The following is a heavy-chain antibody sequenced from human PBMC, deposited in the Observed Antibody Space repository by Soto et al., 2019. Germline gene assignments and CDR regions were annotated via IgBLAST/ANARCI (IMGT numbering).Heavy chain of an antibody. Sequence: SETRSVTCAGSGGSISRSSYYWGWIRQPPGKGLEWIGSIYYSGSTYYNPSLKSRVTISVDTSKKQLSLKLSSVTAADTAVYYCARFYGDYYNWFDPWGQGTLVTVS. CDR2: IYYSGST. D-gene: IGHD4-17*01. J-gene: IGHJ5*02. CDR1: GGSISRSSYY. CDR3: ARFYGDYYNWFDP. V-gene: IGHV4-39*07.